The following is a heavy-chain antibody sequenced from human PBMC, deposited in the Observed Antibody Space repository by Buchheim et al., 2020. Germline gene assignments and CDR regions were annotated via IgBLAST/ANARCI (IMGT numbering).Heavy chain of an antibody. CDR3: IETGTSSDS. Sequence: EVQLVESGGGLVQPGGSLTLSCVASGFTFSGSDIHWVRQASGKRLEWVGLIRGEANSYATIYGASMKGRITISRDNSKNTAYLQMNSLKTEDTAVYYCIETGTSSDSWGQGTL. V-gene: IGHV3-73*02. CDR1: GFTFSGSD. D-gene: IGHD1-7*01. CDR2: IRGEANSYAT. J-gene: IGHJ4*02.